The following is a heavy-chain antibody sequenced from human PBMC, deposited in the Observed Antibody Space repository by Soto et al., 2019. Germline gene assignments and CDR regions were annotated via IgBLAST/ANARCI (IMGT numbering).Heavy chain of an antibody. V-gene: IGHV3-23*01. CDR1: GFTFTTYA. CDR3: ARDRRGDYVYDGFDM. CDR2: ISASDSNT. Sequence: EGQLLESGGGLVQPGGSLRLSCAASGFTFTTYAMSWVRQAPGKGLEWVSVISASDSNTKYADSVKGRFTISRDNSWNTLYLQMDSLRAEDTAVYYCARDRRGDYVYDGFDMWGQGTVVTVSS. D-gene: IGHD4-17*01. J-gene: IGHJ3*02.